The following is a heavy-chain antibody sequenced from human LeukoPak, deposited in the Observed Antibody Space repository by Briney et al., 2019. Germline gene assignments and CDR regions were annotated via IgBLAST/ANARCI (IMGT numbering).Heavy chain of an antibody. J-gene: IGHJ3*02. CDR2: IIPIFGTA. CDR3: ARESIAAAGPRVPDAFDI. CDR1: GGTFSSYA. D-gene: IGHD6-13*01. Sequence: ASVKVSCKASGGTFSSYAISWVRQAPGQGLEWMGGIIPIFGTANYAQKFQGRVTITTDESTSTAYMELSSLRSEDTAVYYCARESIAAAGPRVPDAFDIWGQGTMVTVSS. V-gene: IGHV1-69*05.